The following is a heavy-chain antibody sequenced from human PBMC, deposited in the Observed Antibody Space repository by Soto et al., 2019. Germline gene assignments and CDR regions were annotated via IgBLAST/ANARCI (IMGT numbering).Heavy chain of an antibody. D-gene: IGHD3-3*01. V-gene: IGHV3-30*18. CDR3: AKEFFSPQAYWFFDL. CDR1: GFTYSTFG. CDR2: IAADGLAQ. J-gene: IGHJ2*01. Sequence: QVQLVESGGGVVQPGRSLRLSCAASGFTYSTFGMHWVRQAPGKGLEWVAVIAADGLAQYYADSVKGRFTISRDNSENTLFLQMNNLGAEDTAVYYCAKEFFSPQAYWFFDLWGCGTLVTVSS.